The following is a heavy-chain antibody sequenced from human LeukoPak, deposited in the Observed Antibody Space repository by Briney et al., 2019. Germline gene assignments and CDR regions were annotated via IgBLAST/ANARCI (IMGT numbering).Heavy chain of an antibody. V-gene: IGHV3-23*01. CDR3: AKVIGGGSGSLVSAFDY. D-gene: IGHD3-10*01. Sequence: GGSQRLSCAASGFTFSSYAMSWVRQAPGKGLEWVSAISGSGGSTYYADSVKGRFTICRDNSKYTLYLQMNSLRAEDTAVYYCAKVIGGGSGSLVSAFDYWGQGTLVTVSS. J-gene: IGHJ4*02. CDR1: GFTFSSYA. CDR2: ISGSGGST.